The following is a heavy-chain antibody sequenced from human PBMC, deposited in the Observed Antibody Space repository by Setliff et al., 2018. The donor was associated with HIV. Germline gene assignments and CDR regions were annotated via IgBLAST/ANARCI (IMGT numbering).Heavy chain of an antibody. J-gene: IGHJ4*01. CDR3: ARTEDYSYGDAPFDY. V-gene: IGHV4-61*01. CDR2: IYYSGST. Sequence: SSETLSVTCAVSGYSISSGYYWGWIRQPPGKGLEWIGYIYYSGSTNYNPSLKSRVTISVDTSKNQFSLKLSSVTAADTAVYYCARTEDYSYGDAPFDYWGHGTQVTVSS. CDR1: GYSISSGYY. D-gene: IGHD5-18*01.